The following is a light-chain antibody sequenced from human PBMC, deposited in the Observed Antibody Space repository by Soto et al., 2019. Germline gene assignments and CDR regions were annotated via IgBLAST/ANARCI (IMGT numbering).Light chain of an antibody. CDR1: QSLLQSNGHNY. CDR2: LGS. CDR3: MQALQTWT. Sequence: DIVMTQSPLSLPVPPGEPASISCRSSQSLLQSNGHNYLHWYLQKPGQSPQLLIYLGSNRAPGVPDRFSGSGSGTDFTLKISRVEAEDVGVYYCMQALQTWTFGQGTKVEIK. V-gene: IGKV2-28*01. J-gene: IGKJ1*01.